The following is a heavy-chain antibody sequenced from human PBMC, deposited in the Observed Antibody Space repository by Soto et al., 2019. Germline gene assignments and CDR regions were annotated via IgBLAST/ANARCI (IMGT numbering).Heavy chain of an antibody. CDR1: GGTFSSYA. D-gene: IGHD2-2*01. Sequence: GASVKVSCKASGGTFSSYAISWVRQAPGQGLEWMGGIIPIFGTANYAQKFQGRVTITADESTSTAYMELSSLRSEDTAVYYCARALHAYRTGDALDIWGQRTMFTVSS. V-gene: IGHV1-69*13. J-gene: IGHJ3*02. CDR3: ARALHAYRTGDALDI. CDR2: IIPIFGTA.